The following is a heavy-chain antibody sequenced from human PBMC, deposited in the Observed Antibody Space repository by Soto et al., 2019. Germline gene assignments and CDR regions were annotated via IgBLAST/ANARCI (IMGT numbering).Heavy chain of an antibody. V-gene: IGHV3-30*18. D-gene: IGHD6-13*01. CDR3: TKGGKRLVRWCFDC. CDR2: ISYDGTNE. J-gene: IGHJ4*02. Sequence: QVQLVESGGGVVQPGRSLRLSCAASGFAFSSYGMHWVRQAPGKGLEWLAVISYDGTNEYYADSVKGRFTISRDNSINTLYLQRNGLRAEDTAVYYCTKGGKRLVRWCFDCWGQGTLVTVSS. CDR1: GFAFSSYG.